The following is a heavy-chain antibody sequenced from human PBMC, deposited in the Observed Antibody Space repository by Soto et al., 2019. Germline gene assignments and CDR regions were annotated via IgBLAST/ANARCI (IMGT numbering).Heavy chain of an antibody. J-gene: IGHJ4*02. CDR2: IDSSEST. CDR1: GDSISNGGYY. Sequence: QSLTCTVSGDSISNGGYYWGWIRQPPGRGLEWIGYIDSSESTYYNPSLKSRLTMSVDMSKNQFSLRLTSVTAADTAVYYCASRYLYWGQGLLVTVSS. D-gene: IGHD3-16*02. V-gene: IGHV4-30-4*01. CDR3: ASRYLY.